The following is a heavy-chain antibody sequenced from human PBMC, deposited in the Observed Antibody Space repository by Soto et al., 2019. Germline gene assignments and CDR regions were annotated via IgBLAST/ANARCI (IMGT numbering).Heavy chain of an antibody. Sequence: GASVKVSCKASGGTFSSYTISWVRQAPGQGLEWMGRIIPILGIANYAQKFQGRVTITADKSTSTAYMELSSLRSEDTTVYYCASAHYDILDGIDYYYMDVWGKGTTVTVSS. CDR1: GGTFSSYT. CDR3: ASAHYDILDGIDYYYMDV. D-gene: IGHD3-9*01. CDR2: IIPILGIA. V-gene: IGHV1-69*02. J-gene: IGHJ6*03.